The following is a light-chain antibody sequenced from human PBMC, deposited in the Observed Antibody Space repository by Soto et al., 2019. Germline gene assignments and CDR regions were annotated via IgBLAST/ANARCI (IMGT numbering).Light chain of an antibody. V-gene: IGKV1-27*01. J-gene: IGKJ3*01. CDR1: QGISNY. Sequence: DIQMTQSPSSLSASVGDRVTITCRASQGISNYLAWYQQKPGKVPKLLIYAASTLQSAVPSRFSGSGCVTGSTSTITSLLPEDVANYYCQEYYSAPFTFGPGTKVDIK. CDR3: QEYYSAPFT. CDR2: AAS.